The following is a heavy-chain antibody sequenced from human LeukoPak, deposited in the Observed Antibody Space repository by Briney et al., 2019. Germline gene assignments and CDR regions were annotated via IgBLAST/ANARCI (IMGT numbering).Heavy chain of an antibody. Sequence: ASVTVSCKASQYAFTDYAVHWVRQAPGQRLEWMGWINAGNGKTKYSQSFQGRITITRDTSATTAYMELTSLTSEDTAVYYCARQPNTPPYYFDYWGQGTLVTVSS. CDR3: ARQPNTPPYYFDY. CDR1: QYAFTDYA. CDR2: INAGNGKT. J-gene: IGHJ4*02. V-gene: IGHV1-3*01. D-gene: IGHD4/OR15-4a*01.